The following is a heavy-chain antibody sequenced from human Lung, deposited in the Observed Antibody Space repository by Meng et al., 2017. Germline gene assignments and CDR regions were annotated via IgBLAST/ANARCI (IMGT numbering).Heavy chain of an antibody. V-gene: IGHV4-34*01. D-gene: IGHD4-11*01. CDR3: ARGPTTMAHDFDY. CDR2: INHSGST. Sequence: VNAHRCGAGRLKPPETLSLTCVVSGGSFSDYYWSWIRQPPGKGLEWIGEINHSGSTNYNPSLESRATISVDTSQNNLSLKLSSVTAADSAVYYCARGPTTMAHDFDYWGQGTLVTVSS. CDR1: GGSFSDYY. J-gene: IGHJ4*02.